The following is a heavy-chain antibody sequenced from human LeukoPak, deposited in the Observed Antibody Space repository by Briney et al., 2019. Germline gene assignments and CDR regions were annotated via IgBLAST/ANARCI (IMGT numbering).Heavy chain of an antibody. V-gene: IGHV3-21*01. Sequence: GGSLRLSCAASGFTFSTYTMNWVRQAPGKGLEWVSSITTSSSYIYYADSVKGRFTISRDNAKNSLYLQMSNLGVEDTAVYSCARAGVTNQLGETYWYFDLWGRGTLVTVSS. CDR2: ITTSSSYI. J-gene: IGHJ2*01. CDR1: GFTFSTYT. D-gene: IGHD1-1*01. CDR3: ARAGVTNQLGETYWYFDL.